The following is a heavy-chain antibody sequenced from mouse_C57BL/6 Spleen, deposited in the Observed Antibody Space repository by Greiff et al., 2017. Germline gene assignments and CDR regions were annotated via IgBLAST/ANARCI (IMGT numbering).Heavy chain of an antibody. CDR2: IHPNSGST. CDR3: AKYDDYYAMDY. CDR1: GYTFTSYW. V-gene: IGHV1-64*01. D-gene: IGHD2-12*01. J-gene: IGHJ4*01. Sequence: QVQLQQPGAELVKPGASVKLSCKASGYTFTSYWMHWVKQRPGQGLEWIGMIHPNSGSTNYNEKFKSKATLTVDKSSSPAYMKLSSRTSEDSAVYYCAKYDDYYAMDYWGQGTSVTVSS.